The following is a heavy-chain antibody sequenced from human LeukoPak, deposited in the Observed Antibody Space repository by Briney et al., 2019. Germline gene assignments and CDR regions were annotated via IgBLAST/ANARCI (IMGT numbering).Heavy chain of an antibody. V-gene: IGHV4-59*08. D-gene: IGHD2/OR15-2a*01. CDR3: AGHHPRNTVDF. Sequence: SETLSLTCTVSGGSISSYYWSWIRQPPGKGLEWIAYISDIGSINYNPSLKSRVTISLDTSRNQLSLKLSSVTAADTAVYYCAGHHPRNTVDFWGQGTLVTVSS. J-gene: IGHJ4*02. CDR2: ISDIGSI. CDR1: GGSISSYY.